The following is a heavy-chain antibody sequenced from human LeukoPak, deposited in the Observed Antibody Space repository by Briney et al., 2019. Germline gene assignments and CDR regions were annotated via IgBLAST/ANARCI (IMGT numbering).Heavy chain of an antibody. CDR3: AKAVFYDSSGYSAFYFDY. D-gene: IGHD3-22*01. CDR1: GFTFDDYA. CDR2: ISWDGGST. J-gene: IGHJ4*02. V-gene: IGHV3-43D*03. Sequence: PGGSLRLSCAASGFTFDDYALHWVRQAPGKGLEWVSLISWDGGSTYYADSVKGRFTISRDNSKNSLYLQMNSLRAEDTALYYCAKAVFYDSSGYSAFYFDYWGQGTLVTVSS.